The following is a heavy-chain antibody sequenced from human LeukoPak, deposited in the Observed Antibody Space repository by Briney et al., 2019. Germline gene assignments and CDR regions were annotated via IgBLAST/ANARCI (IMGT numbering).Heavy chain of an antibody. J-gene: IGHJ6*02. CDR1: GGSISSGGYS. CDR3: ARGYDFWSGSSYGMDV. D-gene: IGHD3-3*01. V-gene: IGHV4-30-2*05. Sequence: SETLSLTCAVSGGSISSGGYSWSCIRQPPGKGLEWIGYIYYSGSTYYNPSLKSRVTISVDTSKNQFSLKLSPVTAADTAVYYCARGYDFWSGSSYGMDVWGQGTTVTVSS. CDR2: IYYSGST.